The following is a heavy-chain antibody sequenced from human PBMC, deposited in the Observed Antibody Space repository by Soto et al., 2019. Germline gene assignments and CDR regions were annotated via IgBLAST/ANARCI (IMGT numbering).Heavy chain of an antibody. CDR1: GFTFSSYA. CDR2: ISYDGSNK. Sequence: QVQLVESGGGVVQPGRSLRISCAASGFTFSSYAMHWVRQAPGKGLEWVAVISYDGSNKYYADSVKGRFTITRDNSKNTLYLQMNSLRAEDTAGYYCARDRIYGSSWYDYWGQGTLVTVSS. D-gene: IGHD6-13*01. J-gene: IGHJ4*02. CDR3: ARDRIYGSSWYDY. V-gene: IGHV3-30-3*01.